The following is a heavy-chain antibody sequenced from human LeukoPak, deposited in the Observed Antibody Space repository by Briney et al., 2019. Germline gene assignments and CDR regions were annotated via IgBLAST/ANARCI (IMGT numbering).Heavy chain of an antibody. D-gene: IGHD5-18*01. CDR2: IYYSGST. CDR3: ARGGYSYVDY. Sequence: SETLSLTCTVSGVSISSYYWSWIRQPPGKGLEWIGYIYYSGSTNYNPSLKSRVTISVDTSKNQFSLKLSSVTAADTAVYYCARGGYSYVDYWGQGTLVTVSS. J-gene: IGHJ4*02. V-gene: IGHV4-59*01. CDR1: GVSISSYY.